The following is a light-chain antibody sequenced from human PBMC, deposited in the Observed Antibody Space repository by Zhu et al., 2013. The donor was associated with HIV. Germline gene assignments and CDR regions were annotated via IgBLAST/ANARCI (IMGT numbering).Light chain of an antibody. CDR2: GAS. CDR3: QQYDNSPFT. V-gene: IGKV3-20*01. Sequence: DIVLTQSPGTLSLSPGERATLSCRASQSLSSSYLAWYQQKPGQPPRLLIYGASSRATGIPDRFSGSGSETDFTLTVSRLEPEDFAVYYCQQYDNSPFTFGPGTKVDIK. J-gene: IGKJ3*01. CDR1: QSLSSSY.